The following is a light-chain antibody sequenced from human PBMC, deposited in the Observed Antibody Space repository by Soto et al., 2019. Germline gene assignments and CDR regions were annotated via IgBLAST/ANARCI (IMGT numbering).Light chain of an antibody. V-gene: IGKV2-24*01. CDR3: MQTTQLPSS. Sequence: IVMTQTPLSSPVTLGQPASISCRCSQSLVHSDGNTYLSGLQQRPGQPPRLLIYKISDRCSGVPGRFSGCGAGTGFTLTITRVEAEDVGVYYCMQTTQLPSSFGQGTKLEIK. J-gene: IGKJ2*01. CDR2: KIS. CDR1: QSLVHSDGNTY.